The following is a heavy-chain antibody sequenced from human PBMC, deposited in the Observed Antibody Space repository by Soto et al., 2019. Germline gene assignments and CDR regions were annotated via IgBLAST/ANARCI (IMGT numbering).Heavy chain of an antibody. J-gene: IGHJ4*02. V-gene: IGHV1-18*01. CDR1: GYTFTSYG. CDR2: ISAYNGNT. D-gene: IGHD2-21*02. Sequence: ASVKVSCKASGYTFTSYGISWVRQAPGQGLEWMGWISAYNGNTNYAQKLQGRVTMTTDTSTSTAYMELRSLRSDDTAVYYCATGPYCGGDCYSGNLDYWGQGTLLTVSS. CDR3: ATGPYCGGDCYSGNLDY.